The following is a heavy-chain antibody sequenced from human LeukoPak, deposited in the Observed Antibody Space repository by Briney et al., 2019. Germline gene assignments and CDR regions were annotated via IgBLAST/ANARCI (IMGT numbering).Heavy chain of an antibody. CDR3: ARHFPNSNWNDGRAAFNI. CDR2: IYYSGST. V-gene: IGHV4-59*08. D-gene: IGHD1-20*01. CDR1: GGSISSYY. Sequence: SETLSLTCTVSGGSISSYYWSWIRQPPGKGLEWIGYIYYSGSTNYNPSLKSRVTISVDTSKNQFSLKLSSATAADTAVYYCARHFPNSNWNDGRAAFNIWGQGTMVTVSS. J-gene: IGHJ3*02.